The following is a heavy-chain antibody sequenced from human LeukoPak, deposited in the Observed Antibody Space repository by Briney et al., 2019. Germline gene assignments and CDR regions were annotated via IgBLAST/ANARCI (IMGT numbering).Heavy chain of an antibody. J-gene: IGHJ4*02. V-gene: IGHV4-34*01. CDR2: INHSGST. CDR1: GGSFSGCY. D-gene: IGHD3-3*01. Sequence: SETLSLTCAVYGGSFSGCYWSWIRQPPGKGLEWIGEINHSGSTNYNPSLKSRVTISVDTSKNQFSLKLSSVTAADTAVYYCARHLYDFWSGYPFDYWGQGTLVTVSS. CDR3: ARHLYDFWSGYPFDY.